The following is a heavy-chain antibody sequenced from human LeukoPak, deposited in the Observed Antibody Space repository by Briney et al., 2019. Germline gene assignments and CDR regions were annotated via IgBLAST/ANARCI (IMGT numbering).Heavy chain of an antibody. CDR2: ISGSGDNT. CDR1: GFTFSNAW. D-gene: IGHD2-21*02. V-gene: IGHV3-23*01. CDR3: AKDFVVVPGNVNYFDY. J-gene: IGHJ4*02. Sequence: GGSLRLSCAASGFTFSNAWMSWVRQAPGKGLEWVSAISGSGDNTYYADSVKGRFTVSRDNSKNTLYVQMKSLRAEDTAVYYCAKDFVVVPGNVNYFDYWGQGTLVTVSS.